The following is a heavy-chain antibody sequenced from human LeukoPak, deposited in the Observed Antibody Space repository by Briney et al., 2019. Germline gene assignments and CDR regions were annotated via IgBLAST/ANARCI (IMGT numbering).Heavy chain of an antibody. CDR1: GFTFSSYA. CDR3: AKDYLMYYYDSSGYYGAFDI. CDR2: ISGSGGST. V-gene: IGHV3-23*01. D-gene: IGHD3-22*01. Sequence: PGGSLRLSCAASGFTFSSYAMSWVRQAPGKGLEWVSAISGSGGSTYYADSVKGRFTISRDNSKNTLYLQLNSLRAEDTAVYYCAKDYLMYYYDSSGYYGAFDIWGQGTMVTVSS. J-gene: IGHJ3*02.